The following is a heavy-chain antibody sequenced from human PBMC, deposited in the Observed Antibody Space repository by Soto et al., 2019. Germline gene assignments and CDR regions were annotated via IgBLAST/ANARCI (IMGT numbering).Heavy chain of an antibody. J-gene: IGHJ3*02. CDR1: GYTLTNYG. D-gene: IGHD5-12*01. CDR2: VTPYKADT. CDR3: ATDGPSNSGNLYAFDI. V-gene: IGHV1-18*04. Sequence: QALVVQSGAEVKKSGASVRVSCKASGYTLTNYGVTWVRQAPGQGLEWLGRVTPYKADTNSAQNLQGRVTMATDTSTNTAYLELRSLRSDDTAVYFCATDGPSNSGNLYAFDIWGQGTMVTVSA.